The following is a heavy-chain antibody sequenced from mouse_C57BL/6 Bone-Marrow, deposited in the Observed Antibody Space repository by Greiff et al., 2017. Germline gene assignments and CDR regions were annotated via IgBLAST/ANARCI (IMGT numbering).Heavy chain of an antibody. J-gene: IGHJ4*01. V-gene: IGHV1-26*01. CDR2: INPNNGGT. CDR1: GYTFTDYY. D-gene: IGHD1-1*01. CDR3: ARPGYYGSSSYYYARDY. Sequence: EVKLQQSGPELVKPGASVKISCKASGYTFTDYYMNWVKQSHGKSLEWIGDINPNNGGTSYNQKFKGKATLTVDKSSSTAYMELRSLTSEDSAVYYCARPGYYGSSSYYYARDYWGQGTSVTVSS.